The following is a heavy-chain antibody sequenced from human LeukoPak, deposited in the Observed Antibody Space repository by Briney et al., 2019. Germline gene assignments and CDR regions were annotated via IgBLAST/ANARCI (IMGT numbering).Heavy chain of an antibody. CDR1: GGSFSGYY. D-gene: IGHD3-9*01. J-gene: IGHJ3*01. CDR2: INHSGST. Sequence: PSETLSLTCAVYGGSFSGYYWSWIRQPPGKGLEWIGEINHSGSTNYNPSLKSRVTISVDTSKNQFSLKLSSVTAADTAVYYCARATSYYDILTGYRELHNWGQGTMVTVSS. V-gene: IGHV4-34*01. CDR3: ARATSYYDILTGYRELHN.